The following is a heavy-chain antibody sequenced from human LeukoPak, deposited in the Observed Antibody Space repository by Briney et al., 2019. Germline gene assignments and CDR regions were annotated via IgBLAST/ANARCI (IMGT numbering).Heavy chain of an antibody. V-gene: IGHV4-39*01. CDR3: ARRRYSSSLYYFDY. D-gene: IGHD6-13*01. Sequence: PSETLSLTCTVSGGPISSSSYYWGWIRQPPGKGLEWIGSIYYSGSTYYNPSLKSRVTISVDTSKNQFSLKLSSVTAADTAVYYCARRRYSSSLYYFDYWGQGTLVTVSS. J-gene: IGHJ4*02. CDR1: GGPISSSSYY. CDR2: IYYSGST.